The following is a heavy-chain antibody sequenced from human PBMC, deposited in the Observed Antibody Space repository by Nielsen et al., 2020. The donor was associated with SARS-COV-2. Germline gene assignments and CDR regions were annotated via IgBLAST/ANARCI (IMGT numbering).Heavy chain of an antibody. D-gene: IGHD3-10*01. J-gene: IGHJ6*02. CDR2: ISSSSSYT. CDR3: ATGRGYGSGSYRSGYYYGMDV. Sequence: WLRQPPGKGLEWVSYISSSSSYTNYADSVKGRFTISRDNAKKSLYLQMNSLRAEDTAVYYCATGRGYGSGSYRSGYYYGMDVWGQGTTVTVSS. V-gene: IGHV3-11*03.